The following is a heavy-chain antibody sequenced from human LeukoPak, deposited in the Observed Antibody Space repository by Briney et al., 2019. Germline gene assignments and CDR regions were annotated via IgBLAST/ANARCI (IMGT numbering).Heavy chain of an antibody. V-gene: IGHV4-34*01. CDR1: GGSFSGYY. D-gene: IGHD6-19*01. J-gene: IGHJ4*02. Sequence: SETLSLTCAVYGGSFSGYYWSWIRQPPGKGLEWIGEINHSGSTNYNPSLKSRVTISVDTSKNQFSLKLSSVTAADTAVYYCARGISLGSGWYRDWGQGTLVTVSS. CDR2: INHSGST. CDR3: ARGISLGSGWYRD.